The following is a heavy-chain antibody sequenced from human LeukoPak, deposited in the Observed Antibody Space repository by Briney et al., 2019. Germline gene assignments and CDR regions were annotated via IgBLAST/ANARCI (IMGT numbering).Heavy chain of an antibody. J-gene: IGHJ6*03. V-gene: IGHV4-34*01. D-gene: IGHD2-15*01. CDR1: GGSISSYY. CDR3: ARCVVVVVAATFHYYYYYYMDV. Sequence: PSETLSLTCTVSGGSISSYYWSWIRQPPGKGLEWIGEINHSGSTNYNPSLKSRVTISVDTSKNQFSLKLSSVTAADTAVYYCARCVVVVVAATFHYYYYYYMDVWGKGTTVTVSS. CDR2: INHSGST.